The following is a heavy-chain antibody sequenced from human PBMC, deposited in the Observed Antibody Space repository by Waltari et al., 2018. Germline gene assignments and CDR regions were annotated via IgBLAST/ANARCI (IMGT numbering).Heavy chain of an antibody. CDR2: IYWNDDK. CDR3: AHRPHCGGDCTAFDI. Sequence: QITLNESGPTLVKPTQTLTLTCTFSGFSLSTSGVGVGWIRQPPGKALEWLALIYWNDDKRYSPSLKSRLTITKDTSKNQVVLTMTNMDPVDTATYYCAHRPHCGGDCTAFDIWGQGTMVTVSS. V-gene: IGHV2-5*01. J-gene: IGHJ3*02. CDR1: GFSLSTSGVG. D-gene: IGHD2-21*01.